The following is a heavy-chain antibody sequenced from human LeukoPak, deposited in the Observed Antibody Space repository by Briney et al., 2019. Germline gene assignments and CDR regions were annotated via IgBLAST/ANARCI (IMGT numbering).Heavy chain of an antibody. D-gene: IGHD1-26*01. CDR2: IRSKANSYAT. V-gene: IGHV3-73*01. CDR1: GFTFSGSA. Sequence: GGSLRLSCAASGFTFSGSAMHWVRQASGKGLEWVGRIRSKANSYATAYAASVKGRFTISRDDSKNTAYLQMNSLKTEDTAVYYCTRSQSGASFDYWGQGTLVTVSS. CDR3: TRSQSGASFDY. J-gene: IGHJ4*02.